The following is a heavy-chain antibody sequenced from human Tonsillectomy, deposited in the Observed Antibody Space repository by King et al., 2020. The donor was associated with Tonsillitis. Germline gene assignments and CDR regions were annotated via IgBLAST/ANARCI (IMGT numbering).Heavy chain of an antibody. CDR3: ATIAEGEYYDSSGRCAFDY. CDR1: GFTFSSYG. V-gene: IGHV3-30*02. D-gene: IGHD3-22*01. J-gene: IGHJ4*02. CDR2: IRYDGSNK. Sequence: VQLVESGGGVVQPGGSLRLSCAASGFTFSSYGMHWVRQAPGKGLEWVAFIRYDGSNKYYADSVKGRFTISRDNSKNTLYLQMNSLRAEDTAVYYCATIAEGEYYDSSGRCAFDYWGQGTLVIVSA.